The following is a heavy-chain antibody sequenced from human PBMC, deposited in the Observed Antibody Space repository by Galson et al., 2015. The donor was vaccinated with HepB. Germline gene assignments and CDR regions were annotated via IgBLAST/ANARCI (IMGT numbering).Heavy chain of an antibody. D-gene: IGHD3-10*01. CDR1: GGTFSSYA. CDR3: AGESRMVRGVSTSPTIYYGMDV. Sequence: SVKVSCKASGGTFSSYAISWVRQAPGQGLEWMGGIIPIFGTANYAQKFQGRVTITADESTSTAYMELSSLRSEDTAVYYCAGESRMVRGVSTSPTIYYGMDVWGQGTTVTVSS. J-gene: IGHJ6*02. CDR2: IIPIFGTA. V-gene: IGHV1-69*13.